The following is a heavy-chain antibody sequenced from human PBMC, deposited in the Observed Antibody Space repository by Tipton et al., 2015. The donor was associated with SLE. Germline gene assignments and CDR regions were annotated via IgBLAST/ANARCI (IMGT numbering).Heavy chain of an antibody. Sequence: TLSLTCSVSGGAINSGSYWWTWLRQPAGKGLEWIGSIFYTGSTYYNPSLKSRVSFSIDTSKHQFSLKLNSVTAADTAVYYCARRHYSGPFDSWGQGTLVTVSS. CDR1: GGAINSGSYW. V-gene: IGHV4-39*07. D-gene: IGHD5-12*01. CDR2: IFYTGST. CDR3: ARRHYSGPFDS. J-gene: IGHJ4*02.